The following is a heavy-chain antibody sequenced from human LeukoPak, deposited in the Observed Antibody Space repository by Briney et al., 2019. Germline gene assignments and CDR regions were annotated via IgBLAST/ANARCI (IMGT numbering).Heavy chain of an antibody. CDR1: GGSMSTYY. Sequence: SETLSLTCTVSGGSMSTYYWSWIRQPPGKGLEWIGYIYYSGSTNYNPSLKSRVIISVDTSKNQFSLKLSSVTAADTAVYSCAREHSYYDSSGYYYGSGYFDYWGRGTLVTVSS. J-gene: IGHJ4*02. D-gene: IGHD3-22*01. CDR2: IYYSGST. V-gene: IGHV4-59*01. CDR3: AREHSYYDSSGYYYGSGYFDY.